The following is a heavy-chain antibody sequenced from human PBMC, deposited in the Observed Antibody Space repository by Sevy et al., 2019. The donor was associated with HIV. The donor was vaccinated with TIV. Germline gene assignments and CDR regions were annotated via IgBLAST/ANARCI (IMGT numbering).Heavy chain of an antibody. CDR1: GGSISSYY. Sequence: SETLSLTCTVSGGSISSYYWSWIRQPPGKGLEWIGYIYYSGSTNYNPSLKSRVTISVDTSNNQFSLKLSSVTAADTAVYYCARRVYTRYCTSTSCYYFDYWGQGTLVTVSS. V-gene: IGHV4-59*08. CDR3: ARRVYTRYCTSTSCYYFDY. CDR2: IYYSGST. D-gene: IGHD2-2*01. J-gene: IGHJ4*02.